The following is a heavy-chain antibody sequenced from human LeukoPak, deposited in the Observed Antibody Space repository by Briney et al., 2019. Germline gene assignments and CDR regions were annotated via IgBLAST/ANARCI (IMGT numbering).Heavy chain of an antibody. CDR2: INPLNGHT. V-gene: IGHV1-18*04. D-gene: IGHD7-27*01. J-gene: IGHJ4*02. CDR1: GYSFTNNA. Sequence: ASVKVSCKASGYSFTNNAVSWVRQAPGQGLEWMGWINPLNGHTDYAQKFQGRVTMTRDTSTSTAYMELRSLRDDDTAIYYCARHVGISFWGQGTLVTVSS. CDR3: ARHVGISF.